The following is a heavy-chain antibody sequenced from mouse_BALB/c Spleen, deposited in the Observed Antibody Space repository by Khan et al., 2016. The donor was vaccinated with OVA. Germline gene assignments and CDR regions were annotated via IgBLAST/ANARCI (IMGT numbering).Heavy chain of an antibody. Sequence: QVQLQQSGPEVVRPGVSVKISCKGSGDTFSDYAMHWGKQSHAKSLEWIGVISTYQGNNRYKQKFKGKDTMTVDKTSNTAYLALARLTLEDSAIYYCARGDFVLRLRCMDYWGQGTSVTVSS. CDR2: ISTYQGNN. CDR1: GDTFSDYA. D-gene: IGHD2-2*01. V-gene: IGHV1S137*01. CDR3: ARGDFVLRLRCMDY. J-gene: IGHJ4*01.